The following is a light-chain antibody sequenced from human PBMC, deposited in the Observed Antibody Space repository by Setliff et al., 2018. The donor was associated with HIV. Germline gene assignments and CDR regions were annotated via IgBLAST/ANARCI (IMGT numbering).Light chain of an antibody. CDR3: QHYHA. CDR2: DAS. J-gene: IGKJ1*01. CDR1: QSVSSSS. Sequence: EIVLTQSPGTLSLSPGERATLSCRASQSVSSSSLAWYRQKPGLAPRLLIYDASSRATGIPDRFSGSGSGTDFTLTISRLEPEDFALYYCQHYHAFGQGTKVDIK. V-gene: IGKV3D-20*01.